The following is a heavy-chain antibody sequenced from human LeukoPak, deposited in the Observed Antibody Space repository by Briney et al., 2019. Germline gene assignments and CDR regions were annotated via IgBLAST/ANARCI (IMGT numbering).Heavy chain of an antibody. D-gene: IGHD3-10*01. V-gene: IGHV1-2*02. J-gene: IGHJ4*02. CDR2: INPNSGVT. Sequence: ASVKVSCKASGYSFTGYYMHWVRRAPGQGLEWMGWINPNSGVTNYAQKFQGRVTMTRDTSISTAYMELSRLRSDDTAVYYCARGMVRGVITSRAAAYWGQGTLVTVSS. CDR3: ARGMVRGVITSRAAAY. CDR1: GYSFTGYY.